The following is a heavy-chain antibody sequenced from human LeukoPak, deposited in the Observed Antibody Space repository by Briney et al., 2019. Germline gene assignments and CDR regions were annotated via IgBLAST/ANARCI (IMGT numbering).Heavy chain of an antibody. J-gene: IGHJ4*02. Sequence: GGSLRLSCAASGFTFSTYTMNWLRQAPEKGLEWVSSISSSSGYMYYADSVKGRFTISRDNAKNSLYLQMDSLRADDTAVYYCAVLGGSGHSFFWGQGTLVTVSS. CDR2: ISSSSGYM. CDR3: AVLGGSGHSFF. D-gene: IGHD3-22*01. V-gene: IGHV3-21*01. CDR1: GFTFSTYT.